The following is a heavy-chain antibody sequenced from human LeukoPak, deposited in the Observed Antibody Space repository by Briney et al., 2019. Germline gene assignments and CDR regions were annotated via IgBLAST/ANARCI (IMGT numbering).Heavy chain of an antibody. D-gene: IGHD3-22*01. Sequence: RGSLSLSCAASGFTFSSYSMNWVRQAPGKGRGWVSSISSSSSYIYYAASVKGRFTISRDNAKNSLYLQINILRAEDTAVYYCARDPPRYYYDSSGSLDYWGQGTLVTVSS. V-gene: IGHV3-21*01. J-gene: IGHJ4*02. CDR2: ISSSSSYI. CDR3: ARDPPRYYYDSSGSLDY. CDR1: GFTFSSYS.